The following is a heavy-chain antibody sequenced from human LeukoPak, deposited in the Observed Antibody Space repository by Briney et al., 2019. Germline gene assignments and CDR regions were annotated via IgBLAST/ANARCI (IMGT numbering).Heavy chain of an antibody. V-gene: IGHV3-33*01. J-gene: IGHJ6*02. D-gene: IGHD2-8*02. Sequence: GNCLRLSYAASGFTFSDYGMHWVRQAPGKGLEWVAVIWYDGRHKHCVDSVKRGYTISRDNSKNTLYLLMNSMIAVDTAVYYCARISCTGNRCKPYCYDDIDVWGQGTTVTVSS. CDR3: ARISCTGNRCKPYCYDDIDV. CDR1: GFTFSDYG. CDR2: IWYDGRHK.